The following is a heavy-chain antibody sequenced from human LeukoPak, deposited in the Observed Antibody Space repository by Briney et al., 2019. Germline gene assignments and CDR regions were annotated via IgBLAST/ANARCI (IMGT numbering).Heavy chain of an antibody. V-gene: IGHV3-23*01. J-gene: IGHJ5*02. CDR3: ARGRFDP. Sequence: GGSLRLSCAASGFAFNFYAMTWVRQAPGKRLQWVSTINASGGNTYYAESVRGRFTISRDNSKDTLYLQLNSLTAEDTAIYYCARGRFDPWGQRTLVTVSS. CDR2: INASGGNT. CDR1: GFAFNFYA.